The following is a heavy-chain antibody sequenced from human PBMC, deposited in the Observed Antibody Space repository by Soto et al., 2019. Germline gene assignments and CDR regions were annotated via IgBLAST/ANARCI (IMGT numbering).Heavy chain of an antibody. D-gene: IGHD6-19*01. Sequence: QVQLQESGPGLVKPSETLSLTCTVSGGSISSYYWSWIRQPPGKGLEWIGYIYYSGSTNYNRSLKSRVTTSVDTSKNHFSLKLSSVSAADTAVYYCAAGSGWYGLLGYWGQGTLVTVSS. CDR2: IYYSGST. J-gene: IGHJ4*02. V-gene: IGHV4-59*01. CDR3: AAGSGWYGLLGY. CDR1: GGSISSYY.